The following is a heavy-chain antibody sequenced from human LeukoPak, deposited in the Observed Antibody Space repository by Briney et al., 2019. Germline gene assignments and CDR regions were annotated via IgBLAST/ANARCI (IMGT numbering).Heavy chain of an antibody. J-gene: IGHJ4*02. CDR2: ISWNSGSI. Sequence: GRSLRLSCAASGFTFDDYAMHWVRQAPGKGLEWVSGISWNSGSIGYADSVKGRFTISRDNAKNSLYLQMNSLRAEDTALYYCARTTEPIVVVAATRVGYSDYWGQGTLVTVSS. CDR3: ARTTEPIVVVAATRVGYSDY. CDR1: GFTFDDYA. V-gene: IGHV3-9*01. D-gene: IGHD2-15*01.